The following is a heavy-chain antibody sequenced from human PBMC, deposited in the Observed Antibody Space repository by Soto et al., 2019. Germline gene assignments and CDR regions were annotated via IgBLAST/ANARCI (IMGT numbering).Heavy chain of an antibody. CDR1: GGSISSSNW. CDR3: AREGYSYDYNY. D-gene: IGHD5-18*01. J-gene: IGHJ4*02. Sequence: SETLSLTCAVSGGSISSSNWWSWVRQPPGKGLEWIGRIYHSGSTNYNPSLKSRVTMSVDKSKNQFSLKLSSVTAADTAVYYCAREGYSYDYNYWGQRTLVTVSS. V-gene: IGHV4-4*02. CDR2: IYHSGST.